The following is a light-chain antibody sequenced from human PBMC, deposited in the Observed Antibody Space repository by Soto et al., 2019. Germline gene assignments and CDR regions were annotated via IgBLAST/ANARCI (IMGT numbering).Light chain of an antibody. J-gene: IGKJ5*01. CDR1: QTVLYRSHSKNY. CDR3: QQYYSSPIT. V-gene: IGKV4-1*01. Sequence: DILMTPSPDSLSVSLGERATINCMTSQTVLYRSHSKNYLAWYQQKPGQPPKLLIYWASSRESGVPDRFSGSGSGTDFTLTISSLQAEDVAVYYCQQYYSSPITFGQGTRLEIK. CDR2: WAS.